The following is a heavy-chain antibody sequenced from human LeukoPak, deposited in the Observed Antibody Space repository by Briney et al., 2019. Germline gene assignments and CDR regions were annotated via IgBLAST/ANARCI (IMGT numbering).Heavy chain of an antibody. CDR1: GGSLSGSY. CDR3: AGQKPSTFRQYGRGRPLDS. Sequence: TSETLSLTCDVNGGSLSGSYWSWLRQSPEQGLEWIGEINRSGNFNYNPSLKRRVTILVDASKTQDSLKLSSVTAADTAVYYCAGQKPSTFRQYGRGRPLDSWGQGTLVTVSS. CDR2: INRSGNF. J-gene: IGHJ4*02. V-gene: IGHV4-34*01. D-gene: IGHD3-16*01.